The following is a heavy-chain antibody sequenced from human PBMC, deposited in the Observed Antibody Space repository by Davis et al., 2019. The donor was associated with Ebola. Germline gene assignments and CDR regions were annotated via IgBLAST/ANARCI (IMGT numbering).Heavy chain of an antibody. J-gene: IGHJ4*02. CDR1: GFTFSSSS. CDR3: ARDNYWKLDY. Sequence: GESLKISCVASGFTFSSSSMNWVRQAPGKGLEWVSHISISRSTTNYADSVKGRFTISRDNVKNSLSLQMNSLRDEDTAVYYCARDNYWKLDYWGQGILVTVSS. D-gene: IGHD4-11*01. V-gene: IGHV3-48*02. CDR2: ISISRSTT.